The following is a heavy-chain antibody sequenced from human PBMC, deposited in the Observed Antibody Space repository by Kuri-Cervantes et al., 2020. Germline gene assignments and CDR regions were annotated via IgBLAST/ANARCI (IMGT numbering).Heavy chain of an antibody. Sequence: GESLKISCAASGFTFSSYAMSWVRQAPGKGLEWVSVIYSGGSTYYADSVKGRFTISRDNSKNTLYLQMNSLRAEDTAVYYCARSSAGSGYFDYWGQGTLVTVSS. D-gene: IGHD3-10*01. V-gene: IGHV3-53*01. CDR3: ARSSAGSGYFDY. CDR1: GFTFSSYA. J-gene: IGHJ4*02. CDR2: IYSGGST.